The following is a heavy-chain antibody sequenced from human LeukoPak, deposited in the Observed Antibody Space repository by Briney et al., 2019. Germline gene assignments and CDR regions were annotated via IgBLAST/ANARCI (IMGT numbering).Heavy chain of an antibody. J-gene: IGHJ3*01. D-gene: IGHD1-14*01. CDR2: IYYNGNT. CDR3: VRGFNQVYGAFDL. Sequence: SETLSLTCTVSSASIRSSNYYWGWIRQPPGKGLEWIGSIYYNGNTYYNPSLKSRVTISVDTSKNQFSLKLNSVTAADTAVYYCVRGFNQVYGAFDLWGQGTMVIVSS. CDR1: SASIRSSNYY. V-gene: IGHV4-39*01.